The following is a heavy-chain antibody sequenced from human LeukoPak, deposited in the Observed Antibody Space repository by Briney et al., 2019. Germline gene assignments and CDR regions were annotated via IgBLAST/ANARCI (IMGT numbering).Heavy chain of an antibody. D-gene: IGHD3-22*01. J-gene: IGHJ4*02. CDR1: GGSISTYY. CDR2: IYYSGRT. Sequence: PSETLSLTCTVSGGSISTYYWRWIRQPPGKGLEWIGYIYYSGRTNYNPSLKSRVTISVDTSKNQFSLKLSSVTAADTAVYYCAREGNYDSSGYYDYWGQGTLVTVSS. V-gene: IGHV4-59*01. CDR3: AREGNYDSSGYYDY.